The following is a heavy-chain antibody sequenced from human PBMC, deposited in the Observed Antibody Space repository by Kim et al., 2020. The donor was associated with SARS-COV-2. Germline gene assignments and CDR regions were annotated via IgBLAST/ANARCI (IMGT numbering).Heavy chain of an antibody. CDR3: ARALVVGLLFDY. J-gene: IGHJ4*02. CDR1: GGSISSSSYY. CDR2: IYYSGST. D-gene: IGHD2-2*01. V-gene: IGHV4-39*01. Sequence: SETLSLTCTVSGGSISSSSYYWGWIRQPPGKGLEWIGSIYYSGSTYYNPSLKSRVTISVDTSKNQFSLKLSSVTAADTAVYYCARALVVGLLFDYWGQGTLVTVSS.